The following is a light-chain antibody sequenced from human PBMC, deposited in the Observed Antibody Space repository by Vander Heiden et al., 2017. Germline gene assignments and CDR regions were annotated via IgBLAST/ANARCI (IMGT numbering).Light chain of an antibody. CDR2: VAS. Sequence: DIQMTQSSSSLSASVGDRVTITCRASQSISSYLNWYQQKPGKAPQVLIYVASSLQSGVPSRFSGSGSGTDFTLTISSLQPEDFATYYCQQSYSTPLTFGGGTKVEIK. J-gene: IGKJ4*02. CDR3: QQSYSTPLT. V-gene: IGKV1-39*01. CDR1: QSISSY.